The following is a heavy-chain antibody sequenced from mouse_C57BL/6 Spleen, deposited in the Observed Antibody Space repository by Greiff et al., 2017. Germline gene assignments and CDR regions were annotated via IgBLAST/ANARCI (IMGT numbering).Heavy chain of an antibody. Sequence: QVQLQQSGPELVKPGASVKLSCKASGYTFTSYDINWVKQRPGQGLEWIGWIYPRDGSTKYNEKFKGKATLTVDTSSSTAYMELHSLTSEDSAVYFCARSYGSSTGYAMDYWGQGTSVTVSS. V-gene: IGHV1-85*01. CDR3: ARSYGSSTGYAMDY. J-gene: IGHJ4*01. CDR1: GYTFTSYD. CDR2: IYPRDGST. D-gene: IGHD1-1*01.